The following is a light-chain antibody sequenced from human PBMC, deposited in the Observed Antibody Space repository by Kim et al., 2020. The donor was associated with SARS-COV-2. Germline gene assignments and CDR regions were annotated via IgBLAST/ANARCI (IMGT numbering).Light chain of an antibody. CDR1: ESLSSW. CDR3: QQYKVYPWT. J-gene: IGKJ1*01. CDR2: KAS. V-gene: IGKV1-5*03. Sequence: DIQMTQSLSTLSASVGDRVTITCRASESLSSWLAWYQQKPGKAPKFLIYKASILQSGVPSRFSGSGSGTEFTLTISSLQTDDFAFYYCQQYKVYPWTFGQGTKVDIK.